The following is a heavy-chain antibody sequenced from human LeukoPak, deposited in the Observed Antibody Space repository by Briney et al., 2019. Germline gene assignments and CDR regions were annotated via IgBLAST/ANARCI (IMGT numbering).Heavy chain of an antibody. CDR2: INSAGST. CDR1: GLTFSSYA. D-gene: IGHD4-17*01. V-gene: IGHV3-23*01. Sequence: GGSLRLSCAASGLTFSSYAMSWVRQAPGKGLEWVSAINSAGSTYYGDSVRGRFTISRDNSKNVLYLQMNSPRAEDTALYYCAKDQNTVATAPFDYWGQGTLVTVSS. CDR3: AKDQNTVATAPFDY. J-gene: IGHJ4*02.